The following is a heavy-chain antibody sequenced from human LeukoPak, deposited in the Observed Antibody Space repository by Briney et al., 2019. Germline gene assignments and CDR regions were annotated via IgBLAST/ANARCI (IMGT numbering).Heavy chain of an antibody. D-gene: IGHD5-12*01. V-gene: IGHV4-38-2*02. J-gene: IGHJ4*02. Sequence: SETLSLTCTVSGYSISSGYYWGWIRQPPGKGLEWIGSIYYSGSTYYNPSLKSRVTISVDTSKNQFSLKLSSVTAADTAVYYCARRKVATNYLDYWGQGTLVTVSS. CDR3: ARRKVATNYLDY. CDR1: GYSISSGYY. CDR2: IYYSGST.